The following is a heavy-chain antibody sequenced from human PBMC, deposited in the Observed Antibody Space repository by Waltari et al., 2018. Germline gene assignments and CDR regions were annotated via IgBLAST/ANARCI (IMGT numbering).Heavy chain of an antibody. CDR3: ARAAGKYYYYYMDV. D-gene: IGHD6-13*01. Sequence: EVQLVESGGGLVQPGGSLRLSCAASGFTFSSYAMHWVRQAPGKGLEYVSAISSNGGSTYDANSVKGRFTISRDNSKNTLYLQMGSLRAEDMAVYYCARAAGKYYYYYMDVWGKGTTVTVSS. J-gene: IGHJ6*03. V-gene: IGHV3-64*01. CDR2: ISSNGGST. CDR1: GFTFSSYA.